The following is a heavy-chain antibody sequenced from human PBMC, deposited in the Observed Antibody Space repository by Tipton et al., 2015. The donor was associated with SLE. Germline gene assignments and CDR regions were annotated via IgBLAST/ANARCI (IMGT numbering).Heavy chain of an antibody. V-gene: IGHV4-4*02. CDR2: IYHNANT. CDR1: NDSITSNNW. D-gene: IGHD1-26*01. Sequence: TLSLTCTVSNDSITSNNWWTWVRQPPGKGLEWIGEIYHNANTTYNSSLKSRLTMSVDKSKNQFSLRPTSVTAADTAVYYCARKYSGPYSGWIPDLDSWGQGTLVTVSS. J-gene: IGHJ4*02. CDR3: ARKYSGPYSGWIPDLDS.